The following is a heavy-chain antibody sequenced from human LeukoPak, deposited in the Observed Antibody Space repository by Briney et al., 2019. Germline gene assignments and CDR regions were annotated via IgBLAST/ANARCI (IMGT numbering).Heavy chain of an antibody. Sequence: SETLSLTCAVSGGSIINSNWWSWVRQPPGKGLEWIGEIDHSGSTSYNPSLKSRVTMSVDTSQNQFSLKLSSVTATDTAVYYCARGDGGSSTVPIYWFDSWGQGTLVTVSS. CDR1: GGSIINSNW. V-gene: IGHV4-4*02. D-gene: IGHD4-17*01. J-gene: IGHJ5*01. CDR2: IDHSGST. CDR3: ARGDGGSSTVPIYWFDS.